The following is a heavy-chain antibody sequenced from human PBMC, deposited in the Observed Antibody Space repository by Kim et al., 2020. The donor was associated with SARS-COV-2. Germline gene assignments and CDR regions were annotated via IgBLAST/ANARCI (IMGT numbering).Heavy chain of an antibody. D-gene: IGHD2-21*01. J-gene: IGHJ4*02. CDR1: GFTVSSNY. V-gene: IGHV3-53*01. CDR3: ASVGAYCGGDCLDY. CDR2: IYSGGST. Sequence: GGSLRLSCAASGFTVSSNYMSWVRQAPGKGLEWVSVIYSGGSTYYADSVKGRFTISRDNSKNTLYLQMNSLRAEDTAVYYCASVGAYCGGDCLDYWGQGTLVTVSS.